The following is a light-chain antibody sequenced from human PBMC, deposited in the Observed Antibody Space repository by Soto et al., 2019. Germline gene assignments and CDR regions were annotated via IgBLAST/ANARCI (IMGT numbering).Light chain of an antibody. CDR2: EVS. Sequence: QSVLTQPASVSGSPGQSITISCTGTSSDVVSYNLVSWYQHHPGKAPKLMIYEVSKRPSGVSNRFSGSKSGNTASLTISGLQAEDEADYYCCSYAGSSTLVFGTGTKVTVL. V-gene: IGLV2-23*02. CDR1: SSDVVSYNL. CDR3: CSYAGSSTLV. J-gene: IGLJ1*01.